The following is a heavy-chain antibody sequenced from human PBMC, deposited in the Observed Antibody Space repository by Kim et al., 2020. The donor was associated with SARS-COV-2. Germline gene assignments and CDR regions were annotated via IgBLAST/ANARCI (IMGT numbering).Heavy chain of an antibody. D-gene: IGHD4-17*01. CDR1: GLTFSSYA. CDR3: ASLTTVWGL. J-gene: IGHJ4*02. V-gene: IGHV3-48*02. Sequence: GGSLRLSCAASGLTFSSYAMIWVRQAPRKGLEWISYITTSGSPIYYADSVRGRFSISRDNAKSSLYLQMNSLRDDDTAVYYCASLTTVWGLWGQGTLVTVSS. CDR2: ITTSGSPI.